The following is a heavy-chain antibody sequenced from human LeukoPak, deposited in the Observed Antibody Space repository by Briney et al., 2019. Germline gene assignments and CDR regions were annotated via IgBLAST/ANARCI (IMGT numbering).Heavy chain of an antibody. Sequence: ASVKVSCKASGYTFTNYAISWVRQAPGHGLEWMGWISGHDGNTNYAQKIQGRVTMTTDTSTSTAYMELRSLRPDDTAVYYCARDRRLGYTNKYYWFDPWGQGTLVTVSS. CDR2: ISGHDGNT. J-gene: IGHJ5*02. CDR1: GYTFTNYA. D-gene: IGHD6-13*01. V-gene: IGHV1-18*01. CDR3: ARDRRLGYTNKYYWFDP.